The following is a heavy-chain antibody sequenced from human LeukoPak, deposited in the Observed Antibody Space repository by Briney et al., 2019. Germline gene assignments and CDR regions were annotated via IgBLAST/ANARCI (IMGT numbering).Heavy chain of an antibody. V-gene: IGHV3-48*03. CDR1: GFTLSDYE. D-gene: IGHD2-15*01. CDR2: ISSSGRST. J-gene: IGHJ4*02. Sequence: GGSLRLSCAASGFTLSDYEMNWIRQAPGKGLEWVAYISSSGRSTYYADSVKGRFTISRDNTKNSLYLQMDSLRAEDTAVYYCARDPDCSGGRCSERGPDYWGQGTLVTVSS. CDR3: ARDPDCSGGRCSERGPDY.